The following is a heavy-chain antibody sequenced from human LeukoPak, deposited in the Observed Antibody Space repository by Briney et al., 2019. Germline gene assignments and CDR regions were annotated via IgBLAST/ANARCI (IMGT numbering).Heavy chain of an antibody. Sequence: PSETLSLTCTVSGGSISTSNYYWGWIRQPPGKGLEWIGNIFYSGSTYYSPSLKSRVTISVDTSKNQFSLKLSSVTAADTAVYYCARVYSYGFWSTLYYFDYWGQGTLVTVSS. J-gene: IGHJ4*02. V-gene: IGHV4-39*07. CDR1: GGSISTSNYY. D-gene: IGHD5-18*01. CDR2: IFYSGST. CDR3: ARVYSYGFWSTLYYFDY.